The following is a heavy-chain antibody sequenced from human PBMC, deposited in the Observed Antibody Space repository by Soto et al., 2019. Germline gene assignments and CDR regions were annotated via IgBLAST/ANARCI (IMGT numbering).Heavy chain of an antibody. V-gene: IGHV5-10-1*01. CDR2: IDPSDSYT. D-gene: IGHD6-13*01. J-gene: IGHJ6*02. CDR3: ARSFDSSSTYGMDV. Sequence: GESLKISCKGSGYTFTTYWTNWVRQMPGKGLEWMGRIDPSDSYTKYSPSFQGHVIMSADKSISTAYLHWSSLKASDAAIYYCARSFDSSSTYGMDVWGQGTTVTVYS. CDR1: GYTFTTYW.